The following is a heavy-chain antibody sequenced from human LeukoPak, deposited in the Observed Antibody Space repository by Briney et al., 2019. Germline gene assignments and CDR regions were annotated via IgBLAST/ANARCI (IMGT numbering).Heavy chain of an antibody. J-gene: IGHJ5*02. Sequence: PGGSLRLSCAASGFTFSSYSMNWVRQAPGKGLEWVSSISSSSSYIYYADSVKGRFTISRDNAKNSLYLQMNSLRAEDTAVYYCACYSGSYMYSWFDPWGQGTLVTVSS. CDR1: GFTFSSYS. V-gene: IGHV3-21*01. CDR3: ACYSGSYMYSWFDP. D-gene: IGHD1-26*01. CDR2: ISSSSSYI.